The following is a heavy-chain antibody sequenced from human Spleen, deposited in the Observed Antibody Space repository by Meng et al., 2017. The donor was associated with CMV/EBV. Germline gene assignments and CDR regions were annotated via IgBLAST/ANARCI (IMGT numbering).Heavy chain of an antibody. CDR1: GFTFSGYS. J-gene: IGHJ4*02. CDR3: TRHEEGGSY. V-gene: IGHV3-21*01. D-gene: IGHD3-16*01. CDR2: ISSSSTYM. Sequence: GGSLRLSCTASGFTFSGYSMHWVRQAPGKRLEWVSSISSSSTYMYYADSVRGRFAISRDNAKSSLYLHMNSLRAEDTAVYYCTRHEEGGSYWGLGTLVTVSS.